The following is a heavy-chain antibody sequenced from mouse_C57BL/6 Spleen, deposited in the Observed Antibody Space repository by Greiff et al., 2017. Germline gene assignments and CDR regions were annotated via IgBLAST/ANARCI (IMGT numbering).Heavy chain of an antibody. J-gene: IGHJ3*01. Sequence: QVQLQQPGAELVRPGTSVKLSCKASGYTFTSYWMHWVKQRPGQGLEWIGVIDPYGSYTNYNQKFKGKATLTVDTSSSTAYMQLSSLTSEDSAVYYCASQGAYDYDAWFAYWGQGTLVTVSA. CDR2: IDPYGSYT. CDR3: ASQGAYDYDAWFAY. V-gene: IGHV1-59*01. D-gene: IGHD2-4*01. CDR1: GYTFTSYW.